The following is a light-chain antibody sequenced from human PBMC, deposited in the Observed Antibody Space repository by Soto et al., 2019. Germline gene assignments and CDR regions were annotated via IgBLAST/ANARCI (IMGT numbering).Light chain of an antibody. Sequence: DIVMTQSPLSLPVTPGEPASISCRSSQSLLHSNGHNYLEWYLQKPGQSPQLLIYLGSNRASGVTDKFSGSGSGTDFTLKISRVEAEDVGIYYCMQALQSPLTYGGGTKVEIK. V-gene: IGKV2-28*01. CDR2: LGS. CDR3: MQALQSPLT. J-gene: IGKJ4*01. CDR1: QSLLHSNGHNY.